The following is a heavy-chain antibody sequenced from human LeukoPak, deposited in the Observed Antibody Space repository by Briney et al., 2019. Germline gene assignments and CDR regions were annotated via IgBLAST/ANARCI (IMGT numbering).Heavy chain of an antibody. CDR1: GFTFADYT. CDR2: IKQDGSEK. Sequence: GGSLRLSCTASGFTFADYTVSWVRQAPGKGLEWVANIKQDGSEKYYVDSVKGRSTISRDNAKNSLYLQMNSLRAEDTAVYYCARDLGLRQQLANDYWGQGTLVTVSS. V-gene: IGHV3-7*01. CDR3: ARDLGLRQQLANDY. D-gene: IGHD6-13*01. J-gene: IGHJ4*02.